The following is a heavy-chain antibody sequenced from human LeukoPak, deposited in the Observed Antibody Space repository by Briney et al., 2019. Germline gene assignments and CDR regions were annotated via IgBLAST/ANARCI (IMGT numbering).Heavy chain of an antibody. J-gene: IGHJ6*03. CDR3: ARDKRVAVAGTYIYYYYMDV. Sequence: PSETLSLTCGVYDDSFSNFYWSWIRQPPGKGLEWIGEINHSGMTNYNPSLKSRVTMSLDTSKNQFSLKLSSVTAADTAVYYCARDKRVAVAGTYIYYYYMDVWGNGTTVTISS. D-gene: IGHD6-19*01. V-gene: IGHV4-34*10. CDR2: INHSGMT. CDR1: DDSFSNFY.